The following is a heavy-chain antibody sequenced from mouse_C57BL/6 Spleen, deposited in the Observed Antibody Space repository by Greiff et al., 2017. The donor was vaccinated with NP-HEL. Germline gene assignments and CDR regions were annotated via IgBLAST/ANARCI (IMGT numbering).Heavy chain of an antibody. Sequence: EVQVVESGGGLVKPGGSLKLSCAASGFTFSSYAMSWVRQTPEKRLEWVATISDGGSYTYYPDNVKGRFTISRDNAKNNLYLQMSHLKSEDTAMYYCARDLTGTRYFDDWGQGTTLTVSS. D-gene: IGHD4-1*01. J-gene: IGHJ2*01. CDR2: ISDGGSYT. CDR3: ARDLTGTRYFDD. CDR1: GFTFSSYA. V-gene: IGHV5-4*01.